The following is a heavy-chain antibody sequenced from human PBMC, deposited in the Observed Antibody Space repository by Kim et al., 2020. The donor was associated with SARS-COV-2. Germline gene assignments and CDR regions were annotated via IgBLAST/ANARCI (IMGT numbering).Heavy chain of an antibody. V-gene: IGHV3-43*01. CDR3: AKTQNRLKYLDSFDM. J-gene: IGHJ3*02. CDR1: GFTFEDYT. CDR2: ITWAARVT. D-gene: IGHD2-2*02. Sequence: GGSLRLSCAASGFTFEDYTMHWVRQAPGRGLAWVSLITWAARVTFYANSVKGRFTISRDNSKNSLYLQMSSLRPDDTALYYCAKTQNRLKYLDSFDMWGQGTLVTVSS.